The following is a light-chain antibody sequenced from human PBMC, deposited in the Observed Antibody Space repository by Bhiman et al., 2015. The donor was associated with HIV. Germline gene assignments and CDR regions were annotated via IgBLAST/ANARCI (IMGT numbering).Light chain of an antibody. Sequence: QSALTQPASVSGSPGQSITISCTGTSSDVVGYKYVSWYQQHPGKAPKLMIYDVSQRPSGVSNRFSGSKSANTASLTISGLQAEDEADYYCSSYASSSTLVFGGGTQLTVL. CDR3: SSYASSSTLV. CDR2: DVS. V-gene: IGLV2-14*01. CDR1: SSDVVGYKY. J-gene: IGLJ2*01.